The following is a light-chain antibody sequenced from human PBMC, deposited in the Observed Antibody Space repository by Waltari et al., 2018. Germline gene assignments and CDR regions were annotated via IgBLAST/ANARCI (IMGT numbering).Light chain of an antibody. CDR1: QSLVQSDGNTF. Sequence: DVVMTQSPLSLAVTLGQPASISCWSSQSLVQSDGNTFLNWFHQRPGQSPRRLIYKVSSRESGVPDRFSGSGSGTAFTLKISRVEAEDVGIFYCLQSSQWPYAFGQGTKLEIK. CDR2: KVS. J-gene: IGKJ2*01. CDR3: LQSSQWPYA. V-gene: IGKV2-30*02.